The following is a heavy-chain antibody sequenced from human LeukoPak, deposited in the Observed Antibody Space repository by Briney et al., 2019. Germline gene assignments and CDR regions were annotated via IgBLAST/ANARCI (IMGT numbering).Heavy chain of an antibody. D-gene: IGHD3-22*01. CDR1: GGSITSNNW. CDR3: ARVLSGSNFDY. Sequence: SGTLSLTCAVSGGSITSNNWWSWVRQPPGEGLEWIGEIFHSGSTNYNPSLKSRVTISIDKSTKQFSLRLTSVTAADTAVYYCARVLSGSNFDYWGRGTLVTVSS. V-gene: IGHV4-4*02. CDR2: IFHSGST. J-gene: IGHJ4*02.